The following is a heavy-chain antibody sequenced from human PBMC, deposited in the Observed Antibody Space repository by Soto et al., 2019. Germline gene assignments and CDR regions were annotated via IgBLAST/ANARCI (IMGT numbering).Heavy chain of an antibody. D-gene: IGHD3-22*01. J-gene: IGHJ4*02. V-gene: IGHV1-69*13. Sequence: GASVKVSCKASGGTFSSYAISWVRQAPGQGLEWMGGIIPIFGTANYAQKFQGRVTITADESTSTAYMELSSLRSEDTAVYYCARANYYDSSGYYLDYWGQGTLVTVSS. CDR2: IIPIFGTA. CDR1: GGTFSSYA. CDR3: ARANYYDSSGYYLDY.